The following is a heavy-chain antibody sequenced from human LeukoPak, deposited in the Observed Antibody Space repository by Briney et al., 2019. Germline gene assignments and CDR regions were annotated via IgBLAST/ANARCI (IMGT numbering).Heavy chain of an antibody. D-gene: IGHD5-24*01. CDR1: GGSISSSSYY. CDR3: ARGRWLQA. Sequence: SETLSLTCTVSGGSISSSSYYWGWIRQPPGKGLEWIGYIYYSGSTNYNPSLKSRVTISVDTSKNQFSLKLSSVTAADTAVYYCARGRWLQAWGQGTLVTVSS. V-gene: IGHV4-61*05. CDR2: IYYSGST. J-gene: IGHJ5*02.